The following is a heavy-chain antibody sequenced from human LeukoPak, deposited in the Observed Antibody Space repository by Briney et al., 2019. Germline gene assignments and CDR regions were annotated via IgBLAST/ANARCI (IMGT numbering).Heavy chain of an antibody. D-gene: IGHD3-22*01. CDR2: ISGSGGST. Sequence: GGSLRLSCAASGFTFSSYAMSWVRQAPGKGLEWVSAISGSGGSTYYADSVKGRFTISRDNSKNTLYLQMNSPRAEDTAVYYCAKDALVTYYHDSSGYYAAQLNWFDPWGQGTLVTVSS. J-gene: IGHJ5*02. CDR1: GFTFSSYA. V-gene: IGHV3-23*01. CDR3: AKDALVTYYHDSSGYYAAQLNWFDP.